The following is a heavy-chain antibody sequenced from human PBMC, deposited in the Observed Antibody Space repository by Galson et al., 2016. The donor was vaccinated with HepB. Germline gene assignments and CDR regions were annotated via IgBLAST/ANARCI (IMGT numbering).Heavy chain of an antibody. Sequence: SVKVSCKASGYSFISYDINWVRQAPGQGLEWMGVINPSGGSTKDAQKFQGRVTMTRDTSTSTVYMEMSSLRSEDTAVYFCARGGYYDSSGSLRYWGQGTLVTVSS. CDR1: GYSFISYD. D-gene: IGHD3-22*01. J-gene: IGHJ4*02. CDR3: ARGGYYDSSGSLRY. CDR2: INPSGGST. V-gene: IGHV1-46*01.